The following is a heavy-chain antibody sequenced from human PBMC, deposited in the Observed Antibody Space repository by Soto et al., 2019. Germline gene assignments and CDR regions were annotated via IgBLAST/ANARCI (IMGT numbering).Heavy chain of an antibody. V-gene: IGHV3-23*01. CDR2: ISGSGGST. CDR1: VFTCRCQA. J-gene: IGHJ4*02. Sequence: PSGYLRLYCAASVFTCRCQAMSWVRPDTGKGLEWVSAISGSGGSTYYADSVKGRFTISRGNSKNTLYLQMNSLRAEDTAVYYCAKDQVAYCGGDCYWEFDYWGQGTLVTVS. D-gene: IGHD2-21*02. CDR3: AKDQVAYCGGDCYWEFDY.